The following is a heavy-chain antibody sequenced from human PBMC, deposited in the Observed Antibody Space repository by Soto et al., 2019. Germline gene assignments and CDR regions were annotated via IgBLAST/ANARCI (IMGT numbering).Heavy chain of an antibody. CDR1: GYTFTSYA. CDR2: INAGNGNT. V-gene: IGHV1-3*01. CDR3: ARDRKYQLWAAVYGMDV. D-gene: IGHD2-2*01. J-gene: IGHJ6*02. Sequence: ASVKVSCKASGYTFTSYAMHWVRQAPGQRLEWMGWINAGNGNTKYSQKFQGRVTITRDTSASTAYMELSSLRSEDTAVYDCARDRKYQLWAAVYGMDVWGQGTTVTVSS.